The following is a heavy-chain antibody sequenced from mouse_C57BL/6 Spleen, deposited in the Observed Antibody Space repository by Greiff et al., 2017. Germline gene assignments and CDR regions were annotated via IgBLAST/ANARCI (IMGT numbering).Heavy chain of an antibody. CDR2: INYDGSST. J-gene: IGHJ1*03. Sequence: EVMLVESEGGLVQPGSSMKLSCTASGFTFSDYYMAWVRQVPEKGLEWVANINYDGSSTYYLDSLKSRFIISRDNAKNILYLQMSSLKSEDTATXYCARVGGANWDWYFDVWGTGTTVTVSS. V-gene: IGHV5-16*01. CDR3: ARVGGANWDWYFDV. CDR1: GFTFSDYY. D-gene: IGHD4-1*01.